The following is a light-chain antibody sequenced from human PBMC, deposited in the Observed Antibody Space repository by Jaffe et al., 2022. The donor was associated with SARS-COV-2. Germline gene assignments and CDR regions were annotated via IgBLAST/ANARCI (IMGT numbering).Light chain of an antibody. J-gene: IGLJ1*01. CDR1: SLRTYD. Sequence: SSELTQDPAVSVALGQTVRITCQGDSLRTYDASWYQQKPGQAPVVVIYGKNNRPSGIPDRFSGSSSGNTASLTITGAQAEDEADYYCNSRDSSGNPYVFGTGTKVTVL. V-gene: IGLV3-19*01. CDR3: NSRDSSGNPYV. CDR2: GKN.